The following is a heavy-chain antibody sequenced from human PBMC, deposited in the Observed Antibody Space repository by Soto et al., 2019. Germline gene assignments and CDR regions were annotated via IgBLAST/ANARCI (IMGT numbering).Heavy chain of an antibody. V-gene: IGHV3-53*01. CDR2: LSSGGCT. CDR1: GFTVSSNY. CDR3: ARDTIDYYCMDV. D-gene: IGHD1-1*01. J-gene: IGHJ6*02. Sequence: GVSLRFSCVACGFTVSSNYMSWVRQAPPKGLEWVSVLSSGGCTYYAASVKGRFTISRDQSKNTLYLQMNSLRAEETAVYYCARDTIDYYCMDVWGQGTTVTVSS.